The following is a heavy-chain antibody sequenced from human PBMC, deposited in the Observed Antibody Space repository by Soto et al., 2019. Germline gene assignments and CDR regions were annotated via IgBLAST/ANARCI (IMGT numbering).Heavy chain of an antibody. V-gene: IGHV1-69*01. J-gene: IGHJ6*02. CDR1: GGTFGTLDSYT. D-gene: IGHD6-19*01. CDR3: ARRGRTGGWTNYDYYGMDV. CDR2: IIPIFGTA. Sequence: QVQLVQYGAEVKKPGSSVKVSCRSSGGTFGTLDSYTINWVRQAPGQGLEWMGDIIPIFGTANYAQKFQGRVTITADESTSTDNMELNSLMSEVTAVYYSARRGRTGGWTNYDYYGMDVWGQGTTVTVSS.